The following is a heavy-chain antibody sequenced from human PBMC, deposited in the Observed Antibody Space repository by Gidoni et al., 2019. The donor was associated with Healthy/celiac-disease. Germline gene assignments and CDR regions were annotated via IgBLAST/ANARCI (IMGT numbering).Heavy chain of an antibody. CDR2: IWYDGSNK. V-gene: IGHV3-33*01. D-gene: IGHD6-25*01. CDR1: SSYG. Sequence: SSYGMHWVRQAPGKGLEWVAVIWYDGSNKYYADSVKGRFTISRDNSKNTLYLPMNSLRAEDTAVYYCARDRSELGSYYYYYGMDVWGQGTTVTVS. J-gene: IGHJ6*02. CDR3: ARDRSELGSYYYYYGMDV.